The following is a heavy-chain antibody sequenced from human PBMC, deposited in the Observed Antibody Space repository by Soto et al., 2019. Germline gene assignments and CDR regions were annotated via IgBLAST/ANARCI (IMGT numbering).Heavy chain of an antibody. J-gene: IGHJ4*02. Sequence: HVQLVQSGGELKKPGASVKVSCNTSGYTFNTYFITWVRQAPGQGLDWMGWIIPHNGNTNYAEKFQGRVTMTTDTITKTAYMELRNLRFDDTAVYYCARDTSNSFDYWGQGTLVTVSS. CDR3: ARDTSNSFDY. CDR1: GYTFNTYF. V-gene: IGHV1-18*01. CDR2: IIPHNGNT. D-gene: IGHD2-2*01.